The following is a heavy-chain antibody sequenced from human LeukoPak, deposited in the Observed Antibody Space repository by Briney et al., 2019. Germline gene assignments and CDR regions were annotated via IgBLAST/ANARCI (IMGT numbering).Heavy chain of an antibody. CDR1: GFTISSNY. CDR3: AKGMPVVVAATRFHAFDI. V-gene: IGHV3-53*01. D-gene: IGHD2-15*01. CDR2: IYSGGST. J-gene: IGHJ3*02. Sequence: PGGSLRLSCAASGFTISSNYMSWVRQAPGKGLEWVSVIYSGGSTYYADSVKGRFTISRDNSKNTLYLQMNSLRAEDTAVYYCAKGMPVVVAATRFHAFDIWGQGTMVTVSS.